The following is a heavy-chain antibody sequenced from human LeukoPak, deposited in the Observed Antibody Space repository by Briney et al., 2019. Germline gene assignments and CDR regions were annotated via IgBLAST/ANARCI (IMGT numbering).Heavy chain of an antibody. CDR3: ARDQYSGHWFYAFDI. V-gene: IGHV3-48*02. J-gene: IGHJ3*02. Sequence: PGGSLRLSCAASGFTFSSYSMNWVRQAPGKGLEWVSYISSSISTKYYADSVKGRFTISRDNAKNSLYLKTNSLRDEDTAVYYCARDQYSGHWFYAFDIWGQGTMVTVSS. D-gene: IGHD6-19*01. CDR1: GFTFSSYS. CDR2: ISSSISTK.